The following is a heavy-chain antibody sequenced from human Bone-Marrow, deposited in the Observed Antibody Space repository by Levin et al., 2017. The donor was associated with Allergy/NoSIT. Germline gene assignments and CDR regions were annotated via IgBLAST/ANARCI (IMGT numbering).Heavy chain of an antibody. J-gene: IGHJ4*02. CDR3: ARDDGAGGPFDY. D-gene: IGHD3-16*01. Sequence: GGSLRLSCAVSGFSVSSNYMNWVRQAPGKGLEWVSVIYSGGTTYYADSVKGRFTVSRDNSKNTLYLQMNSLRAEDTAVYYCARDDGAGGPFDYWGQGTLVTVSS. V-gene: IGHV3-53*01. CDR1: GFSVSSNY. CDR2: IYSGGTT.